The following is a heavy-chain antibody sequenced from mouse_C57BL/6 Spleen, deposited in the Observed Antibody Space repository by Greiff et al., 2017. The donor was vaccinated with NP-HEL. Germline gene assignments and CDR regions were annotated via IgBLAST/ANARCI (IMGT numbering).Heavy chain of an antibody. CDR1: GYAFTNYL. CDR2: INPGSGGT. J-gene: IGHJ4*01. Sequence: VQLQQSGAELVRPGTSVKVSCKASGYAFTNYLIEWVKQRPGQGLEWIGVINPGSGGTNYNEKFKGKATLTADKSSSTAYMQLSNLTSEDSAVYFWAREGSAMDYWGQGTSVTVSS. CDR3: AREGSAMDY. V-gene: IGHV1-54*01.